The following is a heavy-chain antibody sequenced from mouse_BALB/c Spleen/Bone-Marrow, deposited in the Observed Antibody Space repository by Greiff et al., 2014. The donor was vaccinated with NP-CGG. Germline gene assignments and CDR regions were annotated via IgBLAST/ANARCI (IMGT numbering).Heavy chain of an antibody. J-gene: IGHJ2*01. CDR1: GYSITSDYA. CDR2: ISYSGST. CDR3: ARSVYYGSSYVDY. V-gene: IGHV3-2*02. Sequence: VQLKESGPGLVKPSQSLSLTCTVTGYSITSDYAWYWIRQFPGNKLEWMGYISYSGSTSYNPSLKSRISITRDTSKNQFFLQLNSVTTEDTATYYCARSVYYGSSYVDYWGQGTTLTVSS. D-gene: IGHD1-1*01.